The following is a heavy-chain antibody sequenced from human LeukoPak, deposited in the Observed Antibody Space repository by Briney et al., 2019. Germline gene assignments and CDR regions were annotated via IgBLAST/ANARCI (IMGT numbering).Heavy chain of an antibody. CDR1: GFTFSSYG. Sequence: GGSLRLSCAASGFTFSSYGMHWVRQAPGKGLEWVAVMSYDGSNKYYADSVKGRFTISRDNSKNTLYLQMNSLRAEDTAVYYCAKDRNSRYYYYGMDVWGQGTTVTVSS. V-gene: IGHV3-30*18. D-gene: IGHD1-14*01. CDR2: MSYDGSNK. CDR3: AKDRNSRYYYYGMDV. J-gene: IGHJ6*02.